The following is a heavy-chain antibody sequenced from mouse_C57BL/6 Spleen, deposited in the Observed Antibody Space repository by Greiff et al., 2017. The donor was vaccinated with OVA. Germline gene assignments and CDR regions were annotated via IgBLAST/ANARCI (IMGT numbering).Heavy chain of an antibody. Sequence: VQLQQPGAELVKPGASVKLSCKASGYTFTSYWMHWVKQRPGRGLEWIGRIDPNSGGTKYNEKFKSKATLTVDKPSSTAYMQLSSLTSEDSAVYYCARSGTGRYYAMDYWGQGTSVTVSS. CDR3: ARSGTGRYYAMDY. D-gene: IGHD3-1*01. J-gene: IGHJ4*01. CDR2: IDPNSGGT. V-gene: IGHV1-72*01. CDR1: GYTFTSYW.